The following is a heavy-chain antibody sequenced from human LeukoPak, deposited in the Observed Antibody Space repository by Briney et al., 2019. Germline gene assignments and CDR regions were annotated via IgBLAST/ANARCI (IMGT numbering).Heavy chain of an antibody. V-gene: IGHV3-33*01. D-gene: IGHD3-16*01. J-gene: IGHJ5*02. CDR2: IWYDGNNK. CDR3: ARGSGAYYTWFDL. Sequence: GGSLRLSCAASGFTFSSYGMHWVRQAPGPGLEWVAVIWYDGNNKYYADSVKGRFTISRDNSKNTLYLQMNSLRAEDTPVYYCARGSGAYYTWFDLWGQGTLVTVSS. CDR1: GFTFSSYG.